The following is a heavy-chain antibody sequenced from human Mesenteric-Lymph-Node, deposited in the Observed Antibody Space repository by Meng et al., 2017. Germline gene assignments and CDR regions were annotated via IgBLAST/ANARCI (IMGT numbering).Heavy chain of an antibody. V-gene: IGHV1-2*02. CDR2: INPNSGGT. J-gene: IGHJ5*02. Sequence: ASVNVSCKASGYTFTSYYMYWVRQAPGQGLEWMGWINPNSGGTNYAQKFQGRVTMTRDTSISTAYMELSMLRSDDTAVYYCARQWGTGYCSSTSCYRFDPWGQGTLVTVSS. D-gene: IGHD2-2*02. CDR3: ARQWGTGYCSSTSCYRFDP. CDR1: GYTFTSYY.